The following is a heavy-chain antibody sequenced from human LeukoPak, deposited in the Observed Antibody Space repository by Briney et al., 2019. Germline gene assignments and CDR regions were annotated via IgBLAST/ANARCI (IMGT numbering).Heavy chain of an antibody. CDR3: ARAGGLRYFDWLFGYFDY. D-gene: IGHD3-9*01. CDR1: GYTFTGYY. Sequence: ASVKVSCKASGYTFTGYYMHWVRQAPGQGLEWMGWINPNSGGTNYAQKFQGRVTMTRVTSISTAYMELSRLRSDDTAVYYCARAGGLRYFDWLFGYFDYWGQGTLVTVSS. CDR2: INPNSGGT. J-gene: IGHJ4*02. V-gene: IGHV1-2*02.